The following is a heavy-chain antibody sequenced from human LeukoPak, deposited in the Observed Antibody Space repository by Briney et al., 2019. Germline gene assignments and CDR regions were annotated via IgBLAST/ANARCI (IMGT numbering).Heavy chain of an antibody. J-gene: IGHJ4*02. Sequence: SETLSLTCTVSGDSISSGNYYWNWIRQSTGRGLEWIGLIYSSGSAHYNPSFKSRVTISSDTSKNHFSLKLNSVTAADTAVYYCARRFGLWGRGTLVTVSS. CDR3: ARRFGL. CDR1: GDSISSGNYY. CDR2: IYSSGSA. V-gene: IGHV4-61*02. D-gene: IGHD3-10*01.